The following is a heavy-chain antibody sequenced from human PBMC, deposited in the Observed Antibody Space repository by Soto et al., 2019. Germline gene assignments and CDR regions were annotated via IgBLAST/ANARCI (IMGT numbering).Heavy chain of an antibody. CDR1: GGSTSSGGYY. CDR3: ARDRPLSRVVDYYYYGMDV. V-gene: IGHV4-31*03. CDR2: IYYSGST. D-gene: IGHD2-15*01. Sequence: PSETLSLTCTVSGGSTSSGGYYWSWIRQHPGKGLEWIGYIYYSGSTYYNPSLKSRVTISVDTSKNQFSLKLSSVTAADTAVYYCARDRPLSRVVDYYYYGMDVWGQGTTVTVSS. J-gene: IGHJ6*02.